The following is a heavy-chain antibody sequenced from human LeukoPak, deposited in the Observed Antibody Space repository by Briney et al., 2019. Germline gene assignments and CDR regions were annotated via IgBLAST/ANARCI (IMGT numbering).Heavy chain of an antibody. CDR3: ATGRYCSSTSCYTEDAFDI. J-gene: IGHJ3*02. CDR1: GYTFTSYD. D-gene: IGHD2-2*02. CDR2: MNPNSGNT. V-gene: IGHV1-8*01. Sequence: GASVKVSCKASGYTFTSYDINWVRQATGQGLEWMGWMNPNSGNTGYAQKFQGRVTMTRNTSISTAYMELSSLRSEDTAVYYCATGRYCSSTSCYTEDAFDIWGQGTMVTVSS.